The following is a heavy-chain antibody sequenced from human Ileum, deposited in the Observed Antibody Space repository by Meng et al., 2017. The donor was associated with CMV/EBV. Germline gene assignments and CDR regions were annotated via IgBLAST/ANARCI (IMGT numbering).Heavy chain of an antibody. CDR1: GGSIKDYY. V-gene: IGHV4-4*07. D-gene: IGHD3-16*01. CDR3: ARGPGGFGDFDFDY. CDR2: IYFGGST. Sequence: VQLKESGPGLVRPSGTLSLTCTVSGGSIKDYYWSWIRQPAGKGLEWIGRIYFGGSTNYNPSLKSRVTMSIDTPKNQFSLRLTSVTAADSAVYYCARGPGGFGDFDFDYWGQGSLVTVSS. J-gene: IGHJ4*02.